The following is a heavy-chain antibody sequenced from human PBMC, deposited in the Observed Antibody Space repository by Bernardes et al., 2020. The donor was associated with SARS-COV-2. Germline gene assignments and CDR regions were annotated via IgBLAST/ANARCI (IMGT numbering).Heavy chain of an antibody. Sequence: GGSLILSCSASGFTFSNYWMSWVRQAPGKGLEWVANINKDGSEKYYVDSVKGRFTISRDNAKNSLHLQMNSLRAEDTAVYYCAREGETRNYYYYGMDVWGQGTTVTVSS. D-gene: IGHD3-16*01. V-gene: IGHV3-7*01. J-gene: IGHJ6*02. CDR3: AREGETRNYYYYGMDV. CDR1: GFTFSNYW. CDR2: INKDGSEK.